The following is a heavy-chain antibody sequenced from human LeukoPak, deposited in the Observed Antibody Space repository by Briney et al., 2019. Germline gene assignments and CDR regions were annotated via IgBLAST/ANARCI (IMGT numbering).Heavy chain of an antibody. CDR3: ARVRSGSGSYSYYYYMDV. CDR1: GGSISSGSYY. Sequence: PSQTLSLTCTVSGGSISSGSYYWSWIRQPAGKGLEWIGRIYTSGSTNYNPSLKSRVTISVDTSKNQFSLKLSSVTAADTAVYYCARVRSGSGSYSYYYYMDVWGKGTTVTVSS. D-gene: IGHD3-10*01. V-gene: IGHV4-61*02. J-gene: IGHJ6*03. CDR2: IYTSGST.